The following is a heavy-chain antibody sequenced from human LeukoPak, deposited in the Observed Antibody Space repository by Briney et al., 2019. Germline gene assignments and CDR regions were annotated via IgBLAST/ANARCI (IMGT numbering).Heavy chain of an antibody. CDR1: GGSISSSSYY. V-gene: IGHV4-39*07. CDR2: IYYSGST. Sequence: SETLSLTCTVSGGSISSSSYYWGWIRQPPGKGLEWIGSIYYSGSTYYNPSLKSRVTISVDTSKNQFSLKLSSVTAADTAVYYCARTQSSFHASGSYYNYWGPGTLVTVSS. CDR3: ARTQSSFHASGSYYNY. D-gene: IGHD3-10*01. J-gene: IGHJ4*02.